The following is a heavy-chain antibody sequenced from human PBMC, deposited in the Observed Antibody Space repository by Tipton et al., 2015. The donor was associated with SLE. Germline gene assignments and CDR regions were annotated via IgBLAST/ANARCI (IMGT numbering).Heavy chain of an antibody. J-gene: IGHJ4*02. CDR3: AKGRQKNYADLAY. D-gene: IGHD4-17*01. Sequence: TLSLTCVVYGGSFSGYYWSWIRQPPGKGLEWVGELNHGGSINYNPSLESRVTISIDTSKNQFSLKLSSVTAADTAVYYCAKGRQKNYADLAYWGQGTLVTVSS. CDR2: LNHGGSI. V-gene: IGHV4-34*01. CDR1: GGSFSGYY.